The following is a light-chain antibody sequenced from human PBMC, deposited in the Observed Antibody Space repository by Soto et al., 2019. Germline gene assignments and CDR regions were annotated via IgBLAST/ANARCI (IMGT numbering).Light chain of an antibody. CDR3: QQYNSYST. J-gene: IGKJ1*01. CDR2: DAS. CDR1: QSISSW. V-gene: IGKV1-5*01. Sequence: DIQITQSPSTLSASVGDRVTITCRASQSISSWLAWYQQKPGKAPKLLIYDASSLESGVPSRFSGSGSGTEFTLTIRSLQPDDSATYYCQQYNSYSTFGQGTKVDIK.